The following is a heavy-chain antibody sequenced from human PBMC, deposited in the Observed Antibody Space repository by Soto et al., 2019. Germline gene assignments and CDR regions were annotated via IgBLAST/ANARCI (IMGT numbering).Heavy chain of an antibody. CDR2: ISAYNGNT. V-gene: IGHV1-18*01. CDR1: GYSFSSFG. Sequence: ASVKVSCKASGYSFSSFGIIWVRQAPGQGLEWMGWISAYNGNTNYAQKFQGRVTMSTDTSTSSAYMELRSLRSDDTAVYYCARPLDYYFYAMDAWGQGTTVTVSS. CDR3: ARPLDYYFYAMDA. J-gene: IGHJ6*02.